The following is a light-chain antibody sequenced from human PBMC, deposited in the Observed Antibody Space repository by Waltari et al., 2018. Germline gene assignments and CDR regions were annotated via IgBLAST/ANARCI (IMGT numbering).Light chain of an antibody. Sequence: QSVVTQPPSASAPPGQRVTMSCSGSNSNIGKNTVNWYQQLPGTAPKLRVFHNGQRPSGVPDRFSASRSGTSASLAISGLQFDDEADYYCATWDDSLNGWVFGGGTRLTVL. CDR3: ATWDDSLNGWV. CDR2: HNG. CDR1: NSNIGKNT. J-gene: IGLJ3*02. V-gene: IGLV1-44*01.